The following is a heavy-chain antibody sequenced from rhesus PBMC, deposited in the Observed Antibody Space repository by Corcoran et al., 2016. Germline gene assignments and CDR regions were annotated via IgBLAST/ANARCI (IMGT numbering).Heavy chain of an antibody. V-gene: IGHV4-122*02. J-gene: IGHJ4*01. CDR3: ARDPYGSSYYFDY. CDR1: GYSISSGHG. D-gene: IGHD4-29*01. Sequence: QLQLQESGPGLVKPSETLSLTCAVSGYSISSGHGWTWIRQPPGKGLQCIGYLSYRGSTIYNPSLKGRVTISRDTSEYQFSLKLSSVAAADTAVYYCARDPYGSSYYFDYWGQGVLVTVSS. CDR2: LSYRGST.